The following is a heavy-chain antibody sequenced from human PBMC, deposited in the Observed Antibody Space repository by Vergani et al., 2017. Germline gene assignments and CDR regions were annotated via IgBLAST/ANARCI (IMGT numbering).Heavy chain of an antibody. V-gene: IGHV4-61*02. J-gene: IGHJ4*02. D-gene: IGHD2-2*01. CDR3: ARDKRXYCSSTSCYAPFGY. Sequence: QVQLQESGPGLVKPSQTLFLTCTVSGGSISSGSYYWSWIRQPAGKGLEWIGRIYTSGSTNYNPSLKSRVTMSVDTSKNQFSLKLSSVTAADTAVYYCARDKRXYCSSTSCYAPFGYWGQGTLVTVSS. CDR2: IYTSGST. CDR1: GGSISSGSYY.